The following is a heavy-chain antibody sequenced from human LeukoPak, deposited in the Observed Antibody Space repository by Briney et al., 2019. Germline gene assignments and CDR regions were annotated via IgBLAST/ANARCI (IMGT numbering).Heavy chain of an antibody. CDR1: GGTFSSYA. CDR2: IIPMFATA. CDR3: ASSGDSSGIDKF. V-gene: IGHV1-69*13. Sequence: GASVQVSCKASGGTFSSYAISWVRQAPGQGLEWMGGIIPMFATANYAQKFRGRVTMTADESTSTAYMHLSSLRSEDTAVYFCASSGDSSGIDKFWGQGTLVTASS. D-gene: IGHD3-22*01. J-gene: IGHJ4*02.